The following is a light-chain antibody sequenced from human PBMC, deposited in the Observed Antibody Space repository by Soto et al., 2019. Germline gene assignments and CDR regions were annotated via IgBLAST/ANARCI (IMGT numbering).Light chain of an antibody. CDR2: GAS. CDR1: QSVCSK. CDR3: KQYDNSPPST. V-gene: IGKV3-15*01. J-gene: IGKJ4*01. Sequence: ETVMTQSLATLSVSPGERGTLSYRASQSVCSKVAWYQQKPGQAHSLLIYGASTRATEAPVWFSGSGSGTEFTHTINRKTSDDFAVHYCKQYDNSPPSTLGGGTKVAIK.